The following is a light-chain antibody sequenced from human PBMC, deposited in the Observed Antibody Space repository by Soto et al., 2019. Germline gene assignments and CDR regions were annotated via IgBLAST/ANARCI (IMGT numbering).Light chain of an antibody. V-gene: IGKV3-20*01. CDR3: QQYGSPPIT. CDR2: GTS. J-gene: IGKJ5*01. CDR1: QSVSSAY. Sequence: VVTQSPATLALSPGERATLSCRASQSVSSAYLAWYQLQPGRAPRLLMSGTSNRSTGTPHRCRGSGSGTDFTLTNSRLEPEDFAVYYCQQYGSPPITVGQGTRLESK.